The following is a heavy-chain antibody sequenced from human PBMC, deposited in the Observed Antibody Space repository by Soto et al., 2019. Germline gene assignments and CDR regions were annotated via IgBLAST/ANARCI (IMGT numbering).Heavy chain of an antibody. CDR2: IYHSGST. CDR1: AGSISSGGSS. V-gene: IGHV4-30-2*01. CDR3: ARLLLYFDASDYYYGMDV. J-gene: IGHJ6*01. Sequence: TLSLTCAVSAGSISSGGSSWSWIRQPPGKGLEWIGYIYHSGSTYYNPSLKSRVTISVDRSKNQFSLKLSSVTAADTAVYYCARLLLYFDASDYYYGMDVWGPGTTVTVSS. D-gene: IGHD3-9*01.